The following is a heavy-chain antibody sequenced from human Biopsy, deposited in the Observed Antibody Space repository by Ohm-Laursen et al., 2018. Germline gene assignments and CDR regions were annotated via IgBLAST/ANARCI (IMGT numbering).Heavy chain of an antibody. J-gene: IGHJ6*02. CDR3: VKDRGAAGTDYYYGMDV. V-gene: IGHV3-30*18. Sequence: SLRLSCAASRFTFSTYGMHWVRQAPGKGLEWVAVISFDGSDQKYADSVKGRFTISRDNSKNTLYLQMNSLRAEDTAVFYCVKDRGAAGTDYYYGMDVWGHGTTVTVSS. CDR2: ISFDGSDQ. D-gene: IGHD3-10*01. CDR1: RFTFSTYG.